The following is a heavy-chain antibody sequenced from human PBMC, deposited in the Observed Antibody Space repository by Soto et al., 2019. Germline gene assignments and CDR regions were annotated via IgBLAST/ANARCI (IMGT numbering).Heavy chain of an antibody. CDR2: SSGDDGDT. Sequence: GASVTVSCKASVYTLSGHGISWVRQGRGQGLEWMGWSSGDDGDTKSAQKFQGRVTMTTDTSTRTAYTELRSLTSDDTAVYFCARGGDVRVVLKPFNIWGQGTKVTVSS. CDR3: ARGGDVRVVLKPFNI. D-gene: IGHD3-3*01. J-gene: IGHJ3*02. V-gene: IGHV1-18*01. CDR1: VYTLSGHG.